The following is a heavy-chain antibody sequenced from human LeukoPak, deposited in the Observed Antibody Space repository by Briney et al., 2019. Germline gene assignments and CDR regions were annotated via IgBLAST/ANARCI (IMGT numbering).Heavy chain of an antibody. CDR2: ISSSGSTI. CDR1: RYTFSDYY. V-gene: IGHV3-11*04. Sequence: GGSLRLSCAASRYTFSDYYMSWIGQAPGKGLEWVSYISSSGSTIYYADSVKGRFTISRDNANNSLYLQMNSLRAEDTAVYYCARPPGSSGYYYPFDYWGQGTLVTVSS. D-gene: IGHD3-22*01. CDR3: ARPPGSSGYYYPFDY. J-gene: IGHJ4*02.